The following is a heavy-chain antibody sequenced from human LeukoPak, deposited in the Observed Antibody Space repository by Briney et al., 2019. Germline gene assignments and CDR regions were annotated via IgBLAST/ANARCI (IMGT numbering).Heavy chain of an antibody. J-gene: IGHJ5*02. D-gene: IGHD3-16*02. CDR2: INPKSGGT. V-gene: IGHV1-2*02. CDR1: GYSFTDYS. Sequence: ASVKVSCKASGYSFTDYSIHWVRQAPGQGLEWMGWINPKSGGTKYAQKFQGRVSMTRDTSISTGYMELSRLRSYDTAVYYCARDVGHDNNGYRGCFDPWGQGTLVTVSS. CDR3: ARDVGHDNNGYRGCFDP.